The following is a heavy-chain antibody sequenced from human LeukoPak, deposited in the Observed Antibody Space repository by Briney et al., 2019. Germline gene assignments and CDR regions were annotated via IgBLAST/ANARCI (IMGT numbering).Heavy chain of an antibody. CDR1: GGSISSGGYS. V-gene: IGHV4-30-2*01. D-gene: IGHD3-22*01. Sequence: SETLSLTCAVSGGSISSGGYSWSWIRQPPGKGLEWIGYIYHSGSTYYNPSLKSRVTISVDRSKNQFSLKLSSVTAADTAVYYCARDRGYYDSSGYYFSYFDYWGQGTLVTVSS. CDR3: ARDRGYYDSSGYYFSYFDY. CDR2: IYHSGST. J-gene: IGHJ4*02.